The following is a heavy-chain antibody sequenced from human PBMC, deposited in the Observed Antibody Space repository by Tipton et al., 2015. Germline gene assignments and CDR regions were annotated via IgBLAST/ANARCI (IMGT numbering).Heavy chain of an antibody. CDR3: ATTAVISPVDY. CDR2: ISTGGSRK. V-gene: IGHV3-23*01. J-gene: IGHJ4*02. CDR1: GVMFRMYQ. Sequence: SLRLSCAASGVMFRMYQMAWVRQVPGMGLQWVAGISTGGSRKSYADSVKGRFTISRDDDDNTLLLQMNSLRDEDTAIYYCATTAVISPVDYWGQGTLVTVSS. D-gene: IGHD2-21*01.